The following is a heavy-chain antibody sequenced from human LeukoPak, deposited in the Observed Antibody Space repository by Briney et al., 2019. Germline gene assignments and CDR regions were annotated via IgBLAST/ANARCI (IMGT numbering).Heavy chain of an antibody. CDR2: ISSSSSYI. CDR1: GFTFSSYS. J-gene: IGHJ4*02. CDR3: ARVLIRGTYYFDY. V-gene: IGHV3-21*01. Sequence: GGSLRLSCAASGFTFSSYSMNWVRQAPGKGLEGVSSISSSSSYIYYADSVKGRFTISRDNAKSSLYLQMNSLRAEDTAVYYCARVLIRGTYYFDYWGQGTLVTVSS. D-gene: IGHD3-10*01.